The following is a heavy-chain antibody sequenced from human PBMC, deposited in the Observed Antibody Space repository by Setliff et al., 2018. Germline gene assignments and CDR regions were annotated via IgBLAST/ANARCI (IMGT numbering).Heavy chain of an antibody. CDR2: IHASGSP. J-gene: IGHJ4*01. V-gene: IGHV4-61*02. CDR1: GASLRSGSAY. CDR3: ARERYFDWFFED. D-gene: IGHD3-9*01. Sequence: SETLSLTCTVSGASLRSGSAYWSWIRQPAGKKLEWIGRIHASGSPDYNPSFKSRVTISRDTSTNQFSLKLGSVTAADTAVYYCARERYFDWFFEDWGHGTLVTVSS.